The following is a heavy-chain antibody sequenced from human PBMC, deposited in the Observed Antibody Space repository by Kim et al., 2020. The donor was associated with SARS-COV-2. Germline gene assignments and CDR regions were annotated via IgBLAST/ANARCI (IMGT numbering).Heavy chain of an antibody. V-gene: IGHV1-69*01. Sequence: YAPKFQDRVTITADEATSTAYMELSSLRSEDTAVEYCAGEEAAAESYFDLWGRGTLVTVSS. J-gene: IGHJ2*01. D-gene: IGHD6-13*01. CDR3: AGEEAAAESYFDL.